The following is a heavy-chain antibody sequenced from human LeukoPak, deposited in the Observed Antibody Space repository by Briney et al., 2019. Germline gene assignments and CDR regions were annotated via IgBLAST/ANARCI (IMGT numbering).Heavy chain of an antibody. J-gene: IGHJ6*03. CDR1: RYTFTSYY. CDR2: INPSGGST. V-gene: IGHV1-46*01. D-gene: IGHD6-13*01. Sequence: ASVKVSCKASRYTFTSYYMHWVRQAPGQGLEWMGIINPSGGSTSYAQKFQGRVTMTRDTSTSTVYMELSSLRSEDTAVYYCAREFRVAAAGRGYYYYMDVWGKGTTVTISS. CDR3: AREFRVAAAGRGYYYYMDV.